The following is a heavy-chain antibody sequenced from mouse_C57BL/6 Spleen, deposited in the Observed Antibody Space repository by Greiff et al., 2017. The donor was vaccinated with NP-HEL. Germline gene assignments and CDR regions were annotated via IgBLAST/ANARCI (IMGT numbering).Heavy chain of an antibody. CDR1: GFNIKDYY. Sequence: EVQLQQSGAELVRPGASVKLSCTASGFNIKDYYMHWVKQRPEQGLEWIGRTDPEDGDTEYAPKFKGQATMTADTSSNTAYLQLSSLTSEDTAVYYCTKAQATTLFDYRGQGTTLTVAS. J-gene: IGHJ2*01. D-gene: IGHD3-2*02. CDR3: TKAQATTLFDY. V-gene: IGHV14-1*01. CDR2: TDPEDGDT.